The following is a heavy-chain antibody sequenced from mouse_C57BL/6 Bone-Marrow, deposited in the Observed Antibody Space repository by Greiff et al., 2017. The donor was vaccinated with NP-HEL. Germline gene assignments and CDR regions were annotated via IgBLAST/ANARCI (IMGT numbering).Heavy chain of an antibody. CDR2: INPGSGGT. CDR3: AMGNYVGFAY. CDR1: GYAFTNYL. V-gene: IGHV1-54*01. D-gene: IGHD2-1*01. Sequence: QVQLKQSGAELVRPGTSVKVSCKASGYAFTNYLIEWVKQRPGQGLEWIGVINPGSGGTNYNEKFKGKATLTADKSSSTAYMQLSSLTSEDSAVYFCAMGNYVGFAYWGQGTLVTVSA. J-gene: IGHJ3*01.